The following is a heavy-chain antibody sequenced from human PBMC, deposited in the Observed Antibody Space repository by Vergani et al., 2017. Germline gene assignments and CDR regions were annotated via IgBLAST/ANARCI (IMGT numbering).Heavy chain of an antibody. Sequence: QVQLQESGPGLVKPSQTLSLTCTVSGGSINSHNYYWSWIRQPAGKGLEWIGRIHTSGSTNYNPSLKSRVTMSEDTSKNQFSLKLSSVTAADTAVYYCARVVSFGVGRVGWFDPWGQGTLVTVSS. J-gene: IGHJ5*02. CDR2: IHTSGST. CDR3: ARVVSFGVGRVGWFDP. V-gene: IGHV4-61*02. CDR1: GGSINSHNYY. D-gene: IGHD3-3*01.